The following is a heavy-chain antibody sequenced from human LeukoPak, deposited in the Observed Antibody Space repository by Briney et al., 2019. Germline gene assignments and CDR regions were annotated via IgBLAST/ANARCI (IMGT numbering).Heavy chain of an antibody. V-gene: IGHV3-21*01. J-gene: IGHJ4*02. D-gene: IGHD2-21*02. CDR2: ISSTSSSYI. Sequence: PGGSLRLSCAASGFTFLSYSMNWVRQAPGKGLEWVSSISSTSSSYIYYADSVKGRFTISRDNAKNSLYLQMNSLRAEDTAVYYCAREVVTASHFDYWGQGTLVTVSS. CDR1: GFTFLSYS. CDR3: AREVVTASHFDY.